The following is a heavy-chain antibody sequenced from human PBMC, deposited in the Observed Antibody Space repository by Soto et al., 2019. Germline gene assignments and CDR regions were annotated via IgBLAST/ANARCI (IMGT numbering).Heavy chain of an antibody. J-gene: IGHJ6*02. V-gene: IGHV3-30*18. CDR2: ISYDGRNK. D-gene: IGHD6-6*01. CDR1: GFTFSSYG. Sequence: GGSLRLSCAASGFTFSSYGMHWVRQAPGKGLEWVAVISYDGRNKYYADSVKGRFTISRDNSKNTLYLQMNSLRAEDTAVYYCAKDIAEKQLVPLYYYYYGMDVWGQGTTVTVSS. CDR3: AKDIAEKQLVPLYYYYYGMDV.